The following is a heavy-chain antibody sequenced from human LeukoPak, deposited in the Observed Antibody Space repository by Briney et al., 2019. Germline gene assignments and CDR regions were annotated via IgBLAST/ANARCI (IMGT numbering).Heavy chain of an antibody. CDR2: ISYDGSNK. J-gene: IGHJ3*02. D-gene: IGHD3-9*01. CDR3: ARWERDDIHAFDI. V-gene: IGHV3-30*19. Sequence: PGGSLRLSCAASGFTFSSYGMHWVRQAPGKGLEWVAVISYDGSNKYYADSVKGRLTISRDNSKNTLYLQMNSLRAEDTAVYYCARWERDDIHAFDIWGQGTMVTVSS. CDR1: GFTFSSYG.